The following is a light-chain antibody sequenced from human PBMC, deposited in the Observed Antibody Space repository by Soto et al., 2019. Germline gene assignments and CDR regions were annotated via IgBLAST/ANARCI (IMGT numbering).Light chain of an antibody. J-gene: IGKJ4*01. CDR3: QQYDSRLT. V-gene: IGKV1-33*01. CDR2: DAS. CDR1: QDIRNY. Sequence: DIQMTQSPSSLSASVGDRVTITCQASQDIRNYLNWYQQKPGKAPKLLIYDASNLETGVPSRFSGSGSGTDFSFTISSLQPEDVATYYCQQYDSRLTFGGGTKVDIK.